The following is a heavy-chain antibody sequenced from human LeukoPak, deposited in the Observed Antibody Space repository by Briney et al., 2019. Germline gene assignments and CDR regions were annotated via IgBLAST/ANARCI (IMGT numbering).Heavy chain of an antibody. CDR2: ISGSGGST. J-gene: IGHJ6*02. V-gene: IGHV3-23*01. CDR3: AKRSSHYGDYPSVYYYGMVV. Sequence: GGSLRLSCAASGFTFSSYAKSWVRQAPGKGLEWASAISGSGGSTYYADSVKGRFTISRDNSKNTLYLQMNSLRAEDTAVYYCAKRSSHYGDYPSVYYYGMVVWGQGTTVTVSS. D-gene: IGHD4-17*01. CDR1: GFTFSSYA.